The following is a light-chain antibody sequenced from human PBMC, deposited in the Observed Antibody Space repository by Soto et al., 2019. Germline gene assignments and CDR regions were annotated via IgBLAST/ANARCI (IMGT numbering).Light chain of an antibody. CDR2: DAS. V-gene: IGKV1-5*01. CDR3: QQYKSYST. CDR1: QSLNSR. J-gene: IGKJ1*01. Sequence: QLTQYQYTPAAAVGDSVTLTCRASQSLNSRLAWYQQRPGKAPKLLIYDASTLESGVPSRFSGSGSGTEFTLTINNLQPDDLATYICQQYKSYSTFGRGTKVDI.